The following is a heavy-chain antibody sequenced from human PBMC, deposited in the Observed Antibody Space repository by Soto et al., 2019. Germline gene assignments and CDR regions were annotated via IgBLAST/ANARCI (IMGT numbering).Heavy chain of an antibody. D-gene: IGHD6-19*01. J-gene: IGHJ4*02. V-gene: IGHV3-72*01. CDR1: GFTFSDYY. CDR2: IRNKGRRYTT. Sequence: EVQLVESGGGLVQPGGSLRLSCAASGFTFSDYYMDWVRQPPGKGLEWVGRIRNKGRRYTTEYAASVKGRFSISRDDSKSSLYLQMNSLKTEDTAVYYCASPGYSSGWYDYWGQGTLVTVSS. CDR3: ASPGYSSGWYDY.